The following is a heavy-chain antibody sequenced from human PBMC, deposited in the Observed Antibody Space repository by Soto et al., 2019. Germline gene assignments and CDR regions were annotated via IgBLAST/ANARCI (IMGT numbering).Heavy chain of an antibody. CDR3: ARHAVHSSGFTEY. D-gene: IGHD6-19*01. J-gene: IGHJ4*02. CDR1: GGSISSSSYY. V-gene: IGHV4-39*01. Sequence: QLQLQESGPGLVKPSETLSLTCTVSGGSISSSSYYWGWIRQPPGKGLEWIGSIYYSGSTYSNPSLKSRVTISVDTSKNQFSLKLSSVTAADTAVYYCARHAVHSSGFTEYWGQGTLVTVSS. CDR2: IYYSGST.